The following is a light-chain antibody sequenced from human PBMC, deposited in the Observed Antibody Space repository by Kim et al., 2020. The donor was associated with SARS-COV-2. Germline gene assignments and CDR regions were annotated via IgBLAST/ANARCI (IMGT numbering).Light chain of an antibody. Sequence: ASVGDRVTITCRASQNIKSWLAWYQQKPGKAPKLLIYKASTLESGVPSKFSGSGSGTEFTLTISSLQPDDFATYYCQQYNSYPVTFGGGTKVDIK. CDR1: QNIKSW. V-gene: IGKV1-5*03. J-gene: IGKJ4*01. CDR3: QQYNSYPVT. CDR2: KAS.